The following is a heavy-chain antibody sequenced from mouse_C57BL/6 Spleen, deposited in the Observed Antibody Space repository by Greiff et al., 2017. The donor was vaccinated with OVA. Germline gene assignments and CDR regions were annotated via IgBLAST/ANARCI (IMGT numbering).Heavy chain of an antibody. Sequence: VQLQQSGAELVKPGASVKLSCTASGFNIKDYYMHWVKQRTEQGLEWIGRIDPEDGETKYAPKFQGKATITADTSSNTAYLQLSSLTSEDTAVYYCARWIYYGSSYAGDWYFDVWGTGTTVTVSS. CDR3: ARWIYYGSSYAGDWYFDV. D-gene: IGHD1-1*01. CDR1: GFNIKDYY. V-gene: IGHV14-2*01. CDR2: IDPEDGET. J-gene: IGHJ1*03.